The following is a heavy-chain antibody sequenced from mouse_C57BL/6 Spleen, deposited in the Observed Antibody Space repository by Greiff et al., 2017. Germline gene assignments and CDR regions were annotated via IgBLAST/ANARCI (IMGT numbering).Heavy chain of an antibody. J-gene: IGHJ2*01. CDR2: IYPGDGDT. D-gene: IGHD1-1*01. Sequence: QVQLQQSGPELVKPGASVKISCKASGYAFSSSWMNWVKQRPGKGLEWIGRIYPGDGDTNYNGKFKGKATLTADKSSSTAYMQLSSLTSEDSAVYCCAREDITTVVANFDYWGQGTTLTVSS. CDR3: AREDITTVVANFDY. V-gene: IGHV1-82*01. CDR1: GYAFSSSW.